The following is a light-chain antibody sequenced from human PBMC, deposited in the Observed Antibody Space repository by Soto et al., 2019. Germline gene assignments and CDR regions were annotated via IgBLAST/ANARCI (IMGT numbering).Light chain of an antibody. Sequence: IVLTQSPGTLSLSPGERATLSCWASQSVSSNYLAWYQQKPGQAPRLLIYGASSRATGIPDRFSGAGSGTDFTLTISRLEPEEFAVYYCQHYGSSPRGTFGQVTKVEI. V-gene: IGKV3-20*01. CDR3: QHYGSSPRGT. CDR1: QSVSSNY. J-gene: IGKJ1*01. CDR2: GAS.